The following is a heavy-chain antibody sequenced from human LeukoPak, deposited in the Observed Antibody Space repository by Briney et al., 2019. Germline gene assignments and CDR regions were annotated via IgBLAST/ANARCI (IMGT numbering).Heavy chain of an antibody. Sequence: GGSLRLSCAASGFTFSSYAMSWVRQAPGKGLEWVSTISGSGGSIYYADSVKGRLTISRDNSKNTLYLQVNSLRAEDTAVYYCARDREVRGVIIYYYYYGMDVWGQGTTVTVSS. V-gene: IGHV3-23*01. CDR2: ISGSGGSI. CDR3: ARDREVRGVIIYYYYYGMDV. D-gene: IGHD3-10*01. J-gene: IGHJ6*02. CDR1: GFTFSSYA.